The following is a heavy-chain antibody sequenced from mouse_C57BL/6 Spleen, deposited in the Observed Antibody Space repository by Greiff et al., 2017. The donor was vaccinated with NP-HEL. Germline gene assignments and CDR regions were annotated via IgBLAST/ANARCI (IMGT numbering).Heavy chain of an antibody. V-gene: IGHV6-3*01. CDR2: IRLKSDNYAT. J-gene: IGHJ3*01. Sequence: EVKLVESGGGLVQPGGSMKLSCVASGFTFSNYWMNWVRQSPEKGLEWVAQIRLKSDNYATHYAESVKGRFTISRDDSKRSVYLQMNNLRAEDTGIYYCTYSNYGAYWGQGTLVTVSA. CDR1: GFTFSNYW. CDR3: TYSNYGAY. D-gene: IGHD2-5*01.